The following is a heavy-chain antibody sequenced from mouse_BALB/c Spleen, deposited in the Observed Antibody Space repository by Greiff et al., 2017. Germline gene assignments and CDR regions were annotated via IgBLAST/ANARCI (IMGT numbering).Heavy chain of an antibody. CDR3: ARIYYGSSYGYFDV. CDR1: GYTFTDYN. CDR2: INPNNGGT. V-gene: IGHV1-18*01. Sequence: VQLKQSGPELVKPGASVKIPCKASGYTFTDYNMDWVKQSHGKSLEWIGDINPNNGGTIYNQKFKGKATLTVDKSSSTAYMELRSLTSEDTAVYYCARIYYGSSYGYFDVWGAGTTVTVSS. D-gene: IGHD1-1*01. J-gene: IGHJ1*01.